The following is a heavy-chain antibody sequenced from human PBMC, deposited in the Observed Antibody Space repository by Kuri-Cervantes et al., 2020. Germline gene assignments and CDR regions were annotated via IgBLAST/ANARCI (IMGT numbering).Heavy chain of an antibody. CDR2: IYHSGST. CDR3: ARVGEADYYDSSGYYNWFDP. V-gene: IGHV4-4*02. CDR1: GGSISSSNW. D-gene: IGHD3-22*01. J-gene: IGHJ5*02. Sequence: SETLSLTCAVSGGSISSSNWWSWVRQPPGKGLEWIGEIYHSGSTNYNPSLKSRVTISVDKSKNQFSLKLSSVTAADTAVYYCARVGEADYYDSSGYYNWFDPWGQGTLVTVSS.